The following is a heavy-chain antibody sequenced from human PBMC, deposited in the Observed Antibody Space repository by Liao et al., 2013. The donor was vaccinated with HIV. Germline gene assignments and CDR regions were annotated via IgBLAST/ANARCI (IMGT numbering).Heavy chain of an antibody. CDR1: GGSFSGNY. CDR2: INHSGST. D-gene: IGHD2-15*01. CDR3: ARGGRRALLGGFPQRY. V-gene: IGHV4-34*01. J-gene: IGHJ4*02. Sequence: QVQLQQWGAGLLKPSETLSLTCAVYGGSFSGNYWSWIRQPPGKGLEWIGEINHSGSTNYNPSLKSRVTISVDTSKNQFSLKLSSVTAADTAVYYCARGGRRALLGGFPQRYWGQGTLVTVSS.